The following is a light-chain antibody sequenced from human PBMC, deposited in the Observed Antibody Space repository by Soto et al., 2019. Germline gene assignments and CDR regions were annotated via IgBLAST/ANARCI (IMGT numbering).Light chain of an antibody. V-gene: IGLV1-47*02. Sequence: QSVLTQPPSASGAPGQRVTISCSGSNSNIGENYVYWYRQLPGTAPKHLIYSNNQRPSGVPDRFSGSKSGTSASLAISGLRAEDEADYYCEAWDDSLSGHDLFGVGTKLTVL. CDR1: NSNIGENY. CDR2: SNN. J-gene: IGLJ2*01. CDR3: EAWDDSLSGHDL.